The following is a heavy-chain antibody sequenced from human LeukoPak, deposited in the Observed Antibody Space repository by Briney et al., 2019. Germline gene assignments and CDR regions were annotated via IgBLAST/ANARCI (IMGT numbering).Heavy chain of an antibody. D-gene: IGHD2-15*01. CDR1: GGSINNYY. CDR2: IYTSGST. J-gene: IGHJ4*02. CDR3: AGSPYSQGGVSFDY. Sequence: KPSETLSLTCTVSGGSINNYYWNWIRQPAGKGLEWIGRIYTSGSTNYNPSLKSRVTMSVDTSKNQFSLKLSSVTAADTAVYYCAGSPYSQGGVSFDYWGQGTLVTVSS. V-gene: IGHV4-4*07.